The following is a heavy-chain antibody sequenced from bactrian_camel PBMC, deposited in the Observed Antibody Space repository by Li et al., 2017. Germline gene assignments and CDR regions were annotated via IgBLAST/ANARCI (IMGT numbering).Heavy chain of an antibody. CDR1: GFVFSEFW. CDR3: VRRPLVASHLPTF. Sequence: HVQLVESGGGLVQPGGSLRLSCATSGFVFSEFWMYWARQAPGKGLEWISTTLSRSGTTFYASSVKGRFTISRDDPRNTLYLQMDDLKPEDTAVYYCVRRPLVASHLPTFWGQGTQVTVS. V-gene: IGHV3S26*01. J-gene: IGHJ4*01. D-gene: IGHD4*01. CDR2: TLSRSGTT.